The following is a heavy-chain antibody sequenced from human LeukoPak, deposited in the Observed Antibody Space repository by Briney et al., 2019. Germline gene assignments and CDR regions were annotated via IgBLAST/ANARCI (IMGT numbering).Heavy chain of an antibody. CDR2: ISSSSSYI. CDR1: GFTFSSYS. V-gene: IGHV3-21*01. D-gene: IGHD6-19*01. CDR3: VGPLGHRVAVAEYLDL. J-gene: IGHJ2*01. Sequence: GGYLRLSCAASGFTFSSYSMKWVRQAPGKGLEWVSSISSSSSYIYYADSVKGRFTISRDNGKNSLYLQMNSLRAEDTAVYYCVGPLGHRVAVAEYLDLWGRGTLVTVSS.